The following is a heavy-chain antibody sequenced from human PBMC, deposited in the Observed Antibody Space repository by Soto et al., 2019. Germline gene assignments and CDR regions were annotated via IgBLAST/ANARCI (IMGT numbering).Heavy chain of an antibody. V-gene: IGHV3-7*01. D-gene: IGHD7-27*01. J-gene: IGHJ4*02. Sequence: GGSLRLSCAASGFTFNNYWMSWVRQAPGKGLEWVANIKYDGSEIYYMDSVKGRFTISKDNAKNSLYLQMNSLRAEDTAVFYCARLLSGNWVFDYWGQGTLVTVSS. CDR1: GFTFNNYW. CDR2: IKYDGSEI. CDR3: ARLLSGNWVFDY.